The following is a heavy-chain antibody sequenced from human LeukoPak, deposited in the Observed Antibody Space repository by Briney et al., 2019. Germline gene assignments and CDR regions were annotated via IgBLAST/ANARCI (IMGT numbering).Heavy chain of an antibody. CDR3: AKSRIAVAGLDAFDI. CDR1: GYSFTSYW. Sequence: ESLKISCKGSGYSFTSYWIGWVRQMPGKGLEWMGIIYPGDSDTRYSPSFQGQVTISADKSISTAYLQWSSLKASDTAMYYCAKSRIAVAGLDAFDIWGQGTMVTVSS. CDR2: IYPGDSDT. J-gene: IGHJ3*02. V-gene: IGHV5-51*01. D-gene: IGHD6-19*01.